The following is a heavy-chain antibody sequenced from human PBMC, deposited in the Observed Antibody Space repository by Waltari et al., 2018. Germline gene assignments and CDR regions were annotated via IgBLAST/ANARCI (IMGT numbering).Heavy chain of an antibody. Sequence: QVQLQQWGAGLLRPSETLSLTCGVGDIGFNFYYRGWIRQPPGKGLQWIGEINHSGNTNYNPSLKSRVAISIDTPNKQFSLRLTSVAAADTAVYYCARLEDCTGGNCYSGNHYAVDVWGPGTTVTVSS. J-gene: IGHJ6*02. V-gene: IGHV4-34*02. CDR2: INHSGNT. D-gene: IGHD2-15*01. CDR3: ARLEDCTGGNCYSGNHYAVDV. CDR1: DIGFNFYY.